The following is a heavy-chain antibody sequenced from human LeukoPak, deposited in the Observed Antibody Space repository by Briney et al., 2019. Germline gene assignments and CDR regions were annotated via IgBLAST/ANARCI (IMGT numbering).Heavy chain of an antibody. CDR1: GGSISSSSYY. CDR2: IYYSGST. CDR3: ARPYAGNFLVYGY. D-gene: IGHD1-14*01. J-gene: IGHJ4*02. V-gene: IGHV4-39*01. Sequence: NPSETLSLTCTVSGGSISSSSYYWGWIRQPPGKGLEWIGSIYYSGSTYYNPSLKSRVTISVDTSKNQFSLKLSSVTAADTAVHYCARPYAGNFLVYGYWGQGTLVTVSS.